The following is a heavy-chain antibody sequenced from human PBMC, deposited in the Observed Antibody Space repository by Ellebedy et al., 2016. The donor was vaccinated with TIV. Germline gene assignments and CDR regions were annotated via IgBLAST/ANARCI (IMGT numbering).Heavy chain of an antibody. D-gene: IGHD2-2*01. J-gene: IGHJ4*02. CDR3: ARSCSPSCWECLEY. Sequence: GSLRLXXTVSGGCFTSYYWTWIRQPPGKGLEWVGHLTHTGRTNYNPSLQSRVAISLDSSKTQFSLELNSVTAADTAVYFCARSCSPSCWECLEYWGQGVLVTVSS. V-gene: IGHV4-59*13. CDR2: LTHTGRT. CDR1: GGCFTSYY.